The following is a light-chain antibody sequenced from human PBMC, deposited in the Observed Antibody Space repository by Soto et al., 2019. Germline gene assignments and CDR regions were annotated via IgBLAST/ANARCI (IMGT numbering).Light chain of an antibody. V-gene: IGLV1-44*01. Sequence: QSVLTRPPSTSGTPGQRVTISCSGSSSSIGSNSVNWYQQLPGTAPKLLIYTNSQRPSGVPDRFSGSKSGTSASLAISGLQSEDEADYYCAAWDDSLNGVVFGGGTKLTVL. CDR3: AAWDDSLNGVV. CDR2: TNS. J-gene: IGLJ2*01. CDR1: SSSIGSNS.